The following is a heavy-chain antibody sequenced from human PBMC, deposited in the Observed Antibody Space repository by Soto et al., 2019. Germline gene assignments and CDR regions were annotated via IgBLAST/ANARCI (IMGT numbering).Heavy chain of an antibody. Sequence: GGSLRLSCVASGFTFSTYSMNWIRQAPGKGLEWISYTATTGTTLYYAGSVKGRFAVSRDNAKNSLYLQMNSLRDEDTAVYYCARFYTSGYYFDYWGQGTVVTVSS. J-gene: IGHJ4*02. V-gene: IGHV3-48*02. CDR1: GFTFSTYS. D-gene: IGHD3-22*01. CDR2: TATTGTTL. CDR3: ARFYTSGYYFDY.